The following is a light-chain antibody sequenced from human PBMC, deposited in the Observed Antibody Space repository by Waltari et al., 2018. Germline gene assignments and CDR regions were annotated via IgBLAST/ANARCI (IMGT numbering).Light chain of an antibody. V-gene: IGKV3-15*01. CDR1: QSVSSN. CDR3: QQYNNWPRT. CDR2: GAS. J-gene: IGKJ1*01. Sequence: EIMMTQSPATLSVSPGERATHSCRASQSVSSNLAWYQQKPGQAPRLLIYGASTRATGIPARFSGSGSGTEFTLTITSLQSEDFAVYYCQQYNNWPRTFGQGTKVEIK.